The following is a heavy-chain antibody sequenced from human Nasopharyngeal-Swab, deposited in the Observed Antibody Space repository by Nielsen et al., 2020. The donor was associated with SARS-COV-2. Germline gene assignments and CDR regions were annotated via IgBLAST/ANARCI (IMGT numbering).Heavy chain of an antibody. CDR1: GFTFSGYW. D-gene: IGHD3-10*01. V-gene: IGHV3-7*04. J-gene: IGHJ4*02. CDR3: AREAYYNALDY. CDR2: INQDASVK. Sequence: GSSLKISCAASGFTFSGYWLTWVRQAPGKGPEWVANINQDASVKKSVDSVKGRFTISRDDTKTSVYLQMNSLRGEDTAVYYCAREAYYNALDYWGPGTLVTVSS.